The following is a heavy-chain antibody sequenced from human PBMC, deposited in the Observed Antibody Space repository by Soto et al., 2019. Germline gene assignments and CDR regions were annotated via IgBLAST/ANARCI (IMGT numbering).Heavy chain of an antibody. CDR1: GYTFTGYY. CDR3: AGGAYYDSSGYAFDI. D-gene: IGHD3-22*01. J-gene: IGHJ3*02. V-gene: IGHV1-2*04. CDR2: INPNSGGT. Sequence: QVQLVQSGAEVKKPGASVKVSCKASGYTFTGYYMHWVRQAPGQGLEWMGWINPNSGGTNYAQKFQGWVTMTRDTSISTAYMELSRLRSDDTAVYYCAGGAYYDSSGYAFDIWGQGTMVTVSS.